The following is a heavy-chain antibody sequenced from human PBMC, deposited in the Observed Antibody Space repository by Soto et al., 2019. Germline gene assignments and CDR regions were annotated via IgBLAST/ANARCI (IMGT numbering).Heavy chain of an antibody. CDR2: IYYSGST. Sequence: SETLSLTCTVSGGSISSSSYYWGWIRQPPGKGLEWIGSIYYSGSTYYNPSLKSRVTISVDTSKNQFSLKLSSVTAADTAVYYCASPPPDIVVPAARHYYYYYMDVWGKGTTVTVSS. D-gene: IGHD2-2*01. CDR1: GGSISSSSYY. V-gene: IGHV4-39*01. J-gene: IGHJ6*03. CDR3: ASPPPDIVVPAARHYYYYYMDV.